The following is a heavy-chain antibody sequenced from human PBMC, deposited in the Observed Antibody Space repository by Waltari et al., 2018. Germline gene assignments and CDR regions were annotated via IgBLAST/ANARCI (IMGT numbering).Heavy chain of an antibody. J-gene: IGHJ6*02. V-gene: IGHV3-53*01. CDR3: ASDPGFANGMDG. Sequence: EVQLVESGGGLIQPGGSLRLSCAASGFIVSNNYMRWVRQAPGKGLEWVSVTKGGGNTFYSDSVKGRFTISTDDSSNTLSLQMNSLRVEDTAVYYCASDPGFANGMDGWGQGTTVTVSS. CDR2: TKGGGNT. CDR1: GFIVSNNY.